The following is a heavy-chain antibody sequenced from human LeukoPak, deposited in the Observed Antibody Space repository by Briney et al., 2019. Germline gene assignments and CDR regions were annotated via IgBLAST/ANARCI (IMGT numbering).Heavy chain of an antibody. CDR1: GGSFSGYY. CDR2: INHSGST. J-gene: IGHJ1*01. CDR3: ARSGDYLH. D-gene: IGHD4-17*01. V-gene: IGHV4-34*01. Sequence: PSETLSLTCAVYGGSFSGYYWSWIRQPPGKGLEWIGEINHSGSTNYNPSLKSRVTISVDTSRNQFSLKLSSVTAADTAVYYCARSGDYLHWGQGTLVTVSS.